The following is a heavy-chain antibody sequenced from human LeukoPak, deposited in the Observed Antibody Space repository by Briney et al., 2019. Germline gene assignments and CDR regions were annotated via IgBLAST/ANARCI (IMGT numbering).Heavy chain of an antibody. D-gene: IGHD1-7*01. CDR1: GFTFTSYW. CDR3: ARSSGTIVFDY. Sequence: GGSLRLSCAASGFTFTSYWLHWVRQAPGEGLVWVSRINIDGSDTYYADSVKGRFTISRDNARNTLYLQMDSLRAEDTAVYYCARSSGTIVFDYWGQGTLVTVSS. V-gene: IGHV3-74*01. CDR2: INIDGSDT. J-gene: IGHJ4*02.